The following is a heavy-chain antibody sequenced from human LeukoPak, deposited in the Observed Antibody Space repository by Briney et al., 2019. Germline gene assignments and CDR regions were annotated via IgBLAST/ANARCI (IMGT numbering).Heavy chain of an antibody. D-gene: IGHD5-12*01. CDR2: ISSSSSYI. Sequence: VGSLRLSCAASGFTFSSYSMNWVRQAPGKGLEWVSSISSSSSYIYYADSVRGRFTISRDNAKNSLYLQMNSLRAEDTALYYCAHSSGYAYGLDSWGQGPLVTVSS. V-gene: IGHV3-21*01. CDR1: GFTFSSYS. J-gene: IGHJ4*02. CDR3: AHSSGYAYGLDS.